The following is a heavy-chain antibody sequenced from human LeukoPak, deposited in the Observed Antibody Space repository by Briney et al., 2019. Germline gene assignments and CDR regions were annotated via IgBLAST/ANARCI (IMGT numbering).Heavy chain of an antibody. CDR2: TSYDESTK. J-gene: IGHJ4*02. Sequence: PGGSLRLSCAASAFTFSSYAMHWVRQAPGKGLEWVAVTSYDESTKHYADSVKGRFTISRDNYKNTLYLQMNSLRAEDTAVYYCASDSFFDYWGQGTLVTVSS. CDR1: AFTFSSYA. CDR3: ASDSFFDY. V-gene: IGHV3-30-3*01.